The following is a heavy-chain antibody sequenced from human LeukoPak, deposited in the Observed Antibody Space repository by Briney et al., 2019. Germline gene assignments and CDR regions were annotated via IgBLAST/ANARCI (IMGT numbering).Heavy chain of an antibody. J-gene: IGHJ4*02. D-gene: IGHD3-22*01. CDR1: GFTFSNYW. Sequence: PGGSLRLSCAASGFTFSNYWMSWVRQAPGRGLEWVANMKQDGSEEFFVDSTRGRFTISRDNAKRSLYLQMNSLRAEDTAVYYCARMSSSGYFLWGPGALVTVAS. V-gene: IGHV3-7*01. CDR3: ARMSSSGYFL. CDR2: MKQDGSEE.